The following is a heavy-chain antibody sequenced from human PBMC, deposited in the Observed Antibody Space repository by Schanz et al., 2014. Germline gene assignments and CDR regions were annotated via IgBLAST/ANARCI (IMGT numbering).Heavy chain of an antibody. V-gene: IGHV3-66*01. J-gene: IGHJ4*02. CDR1: GFTLSSYW. CDR3: ARDRGYCSGGSCLTFDY. D-gene: IGHD2-15*01. Sequence: EVQLVESGGGAVRPGGSLRLSCAASGFTLSSYWMHWVRQVPGKGLEWVSVIYSGIGAYYADSVKDRFTISRDNSKNTLYLQMNTLRAEDTAVYYCARDRGYCSGGSCLTFDYWGQGTLVTVSS. CDR2: IYSGIGA.